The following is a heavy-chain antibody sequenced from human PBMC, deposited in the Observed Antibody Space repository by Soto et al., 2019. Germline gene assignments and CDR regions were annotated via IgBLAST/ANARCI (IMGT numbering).Heavy chain of an antibody. Sequence: QVQLVQSGAEVKKPGASVKVSCKASGYTFISYGISWVRQAPGQGLEWMGWISAYNGNTNYAHKLQGRVTMTTDTSTSTAYMELRSLRSDDTAVYYCATGLQINYGGISNYWYFDLWGRGTLVTVSS. J-gene: IGHJ2*01. D-gene: IGHD4-17*01. V-gene: IGHV1-18*01. CDR2: ISAYNGNT. CDR1: GYTFISYG. CDR3: ATGLQINYGGISNYWYFDL.